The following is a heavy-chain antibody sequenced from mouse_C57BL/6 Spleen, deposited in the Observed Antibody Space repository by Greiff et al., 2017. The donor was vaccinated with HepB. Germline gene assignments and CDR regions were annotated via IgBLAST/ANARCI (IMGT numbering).Heavy chain of an antibody. CDR3: ARVLLRSLYFDY. CDR1: GYSITSGYY. J-gene: IGHJ2*01. Sequence: EVKLMESGPGLVKPSQSLSLTCSVTGYSITSGYYWNWIRQFPGNKLEWMGYISYDGSNNYNPSLKNRISITRDTSKNQFFLKLNSVTTEDTATYYCARVLLRSLYFDYWGQGTTLTVSS. D-gene: IGHD1-1*01. CDR2: ISYDGSN. V-gene: IGHV3-6*01.